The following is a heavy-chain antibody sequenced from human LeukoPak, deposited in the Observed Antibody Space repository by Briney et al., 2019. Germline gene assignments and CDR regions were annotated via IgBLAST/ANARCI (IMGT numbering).Heavy chain of an antibody. Sequence: SETLSLTCTVSGGSISTSSYYWGWIRQPPGKGLEWIGSIYYSGSTYYNPSLKSRVTISVDTSKNQFSLKLSSVTAADTAVYYCARDYDSSGYQVFDYWGQGTLVTVSS. CDR1: GGSISTSSYY. D-gene: IGHD3-22*01. CDR2: IYYSGST. CDR3: ARDYDSSGYQVFDY. V-gene: IGHV4-39*07. J-gene: IGHJ4*02.